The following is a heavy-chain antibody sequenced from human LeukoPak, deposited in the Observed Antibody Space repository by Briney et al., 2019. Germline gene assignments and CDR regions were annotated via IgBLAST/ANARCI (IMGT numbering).Heavy chain of an antibody. V-gene: IGHV4-31*02. J-gene: IGHJ4*02. CDR3: ARSTPRLGNYFDY. D-gene: IGHD3-10*01. Sequence: SWIRQHPGKGLEWIGYIYYSGSTYYNPSLKSRVTISVDTSKNQFSLKLSSVTAADTTVYYCARSTPRLGNYFDYWGQGTLVTVSS. CDR2: IYYSGST.